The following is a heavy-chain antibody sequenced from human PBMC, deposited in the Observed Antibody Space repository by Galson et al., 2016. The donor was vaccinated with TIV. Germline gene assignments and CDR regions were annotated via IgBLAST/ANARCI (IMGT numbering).Heavy chain of an antibody. D-gene: IGHD2-15*01. CDR3: ASHKLSGGTEEEEGEYFQH. Sequence: SLRLSCAASGLVFSDYAMHWVRQAPGKGLEWVAVISYDGSSQYYANSVKGRFTVSRDDSKNTLFLQMNNLRVEDTAVYYCASHKLSGGTEEEEGEYFQHWGQGTLGTVSS. V-gene: IGHV3-30*04. J-gene: IGHJ1*01. CDR1: GLVFSDYA. CDR2: ISYDGSSQ.